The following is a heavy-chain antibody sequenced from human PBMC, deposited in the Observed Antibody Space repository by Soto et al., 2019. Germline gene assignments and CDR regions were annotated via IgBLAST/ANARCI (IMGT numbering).Heavy chain of an antibody. CDR2: IWYDGSNE. V-gene: IGHV3-33*01. CDR1: GFTFRTYG. Sequence: QVQLVESGGGVVQPGRSLRLSCVASGFTFRTYGMHWVRQAPGKGLEWVAVIWYDGSNEYYADSVKGRFTISRDNSKNTLYMQLSSLIAEDTAVYYCARGGGSSGAGHGMDVWGQGTTVTVS. CDR3: ARGGGSSGAGHGMDV. D-gene: IGHD3-22*01. J-gene: IGHJ6*02.